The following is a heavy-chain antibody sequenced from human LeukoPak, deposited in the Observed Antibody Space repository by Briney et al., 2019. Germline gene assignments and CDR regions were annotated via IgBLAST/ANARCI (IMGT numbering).Heavy chain of an antibody. D-gene: IGHD3-9*01. CDR1: GFTFSSYG. V-gene: IGHV3-30*02. CDR3: ARDELYDILTGYWNYYYMDV. J-gene: IGHJ6*03. Sequence: GGSLRLSCAASGFTFSSYGMHWVRQAPGKGLEWVAYIQYDGSNEQYADSVKGRFSISRDSSKNILYLQMNSLRAEDTAVYYCARDELYDILTGYWNYYYMDVWGKGTTVTVSS. CDR2: IQYDGSNE.